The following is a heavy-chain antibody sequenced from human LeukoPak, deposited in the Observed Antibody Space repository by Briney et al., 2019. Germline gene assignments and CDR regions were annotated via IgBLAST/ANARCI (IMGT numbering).Heavy chain of an antibody. Sequence: PSETLSLTCTVSGGSISGSIYHWGWIRQPPGKGLEGIGGIYQSGTTYYNPSLKSRVTISVDTSKNQFSLRLTSVTAADTAVYYCARTPGYSYGYGMYYYDSSGYYSVDYWGQGTLVTVSS. CDR3: ARTPGYSYGYGMYYYDSSGYYSVDY. D-gene: IGHD3-22*01. CDR2: IYQSGTT. V-gene: IGHV4-39*01. J-gene: IGHJ4*02. CDR1: GGSISGSIYH.